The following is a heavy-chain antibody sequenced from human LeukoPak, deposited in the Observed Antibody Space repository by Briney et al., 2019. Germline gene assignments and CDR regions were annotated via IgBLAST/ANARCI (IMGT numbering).Heavy chain of an antibody. CDR1: GFTFSSYA. CDR3: AKGPSTWDC. V-gene: IGHV3-23*01. CDR2: ITAGGGGT. J-gene: IGHJ4*02. Sequence: PGGSLRLSCAASGFTFSSYAMSWVRQAPGKGLEWVSAITAGGGGTYYADSVKGRFTISRDNSKNTLYLQMNSLRAEDTAVYYCAKGPSTWDCWGQGTLVTVSS.